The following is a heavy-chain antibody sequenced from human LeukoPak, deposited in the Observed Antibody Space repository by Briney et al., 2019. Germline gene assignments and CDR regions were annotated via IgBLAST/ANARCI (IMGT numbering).Heavy chain of an antibody. J-gene: IGHJ3*02. CDR1: GYTFTGCY. CDR2: INPNSGGT. Sequence: ASVNVSCKASGYTFTGCYMHWVRQAPGQGLEWMGWINPNSGGTNYAQKFQGRVTMTRDTSISTAYMELSRLRSDDTAVYYCARVRRGMVRGDDRDDAFDIWGQGTMLTVSS. V-gene: IGHV1-2*02. CDR3: ARVRRGMVRGDDRDDAFDI. D-gene: IGHD3-10*01.